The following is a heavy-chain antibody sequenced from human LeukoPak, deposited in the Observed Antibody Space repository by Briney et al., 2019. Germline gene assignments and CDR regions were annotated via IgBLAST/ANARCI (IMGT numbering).Heavy chain of an antibody. J-gene: IGHJ4*02. D-gene: IGHD6-13*01. CDR2: IYWDDDK. V-gene: IGHV2-5*02. Sequence: SGPTLVKPTQTLTLTCAFSGFSLGTTGVAVGWIRQPPGKALEWLAIIYWDDDKRYSPSLKNRLTITKDTSKNLVVLTMTNMDPVDTATYYCAHTGSVAAGTKRFDYWGQGSLVTVSS. CDR3: AHTGSVAAGTKRFDY. CDR1: GFSLGTTGVA.